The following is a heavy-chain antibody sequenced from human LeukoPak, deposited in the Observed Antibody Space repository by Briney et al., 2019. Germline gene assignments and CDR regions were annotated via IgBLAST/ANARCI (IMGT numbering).Heavy chain of an antibody. V-gene: IGHV3-23*01. Sequence: GGSLRLSCAASGFTVSSNYMSWVRQAPGKGLEWVSAISAGGDRTYYADSVKGRFTISRDNSKNTLYLQVNSLRAEDTAIYYCAKGRGSSGYFDYWGQGTLVTVSS. CDR3: AKGRGSSGYFDY. J-gene: IGHJ4*02. CDR2: ISAGGDRT. D-gene: IGHD1-26*01. CDR1: GFTVSSNY.